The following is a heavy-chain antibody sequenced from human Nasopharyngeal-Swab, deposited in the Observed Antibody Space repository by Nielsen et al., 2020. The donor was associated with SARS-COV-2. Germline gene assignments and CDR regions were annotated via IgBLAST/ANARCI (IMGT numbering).Heavy chain of an antibody. J-gene: IGHJ1*01. CDR2: IKQDGSEK. V-gene: IGHV3-7*01. CDR1: GFTFTNYW. CDR3: ARERFCSSTSCYPEYFQH. Sequence: GGSLRLSFAASGFTFTNYWMSWVRQAPGKGLEWVANIKQDGSEKYYVDSVKGRFTISRDNAKNSLYLQMNSLRVEDTAVYYCARERFCSSTSCYPEYFQHWGQGTLVTVSS. D-gene: IGHD2-2*01.